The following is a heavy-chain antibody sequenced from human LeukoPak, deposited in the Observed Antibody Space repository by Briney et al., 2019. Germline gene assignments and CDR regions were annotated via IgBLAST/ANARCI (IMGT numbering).Heavy chain of an antibody. CDR1: GFTFSTYG. Sequence: SGGSLRLSCAASGFTFSTYGMNWVRQAPGKGLEWVSYISGNNGNICYADSVKGRFTISRDNAKNSLYLQMNSLRAEDTAVYYCASNSNRAGGYWGQGTLVTVSS. V-gene: IGHV3-48*04. CDR2: ISGNNGNI. CDR3: ASNSNRAGGY. D-gene: IGHD2-21*01. J-gene: IGHJ4*02.